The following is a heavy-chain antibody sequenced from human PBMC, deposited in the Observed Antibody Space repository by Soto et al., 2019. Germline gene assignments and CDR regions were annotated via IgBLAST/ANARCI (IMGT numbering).Heavy chain of an antibody. CDR3: ARVISNYVRYFDY. J-gene: IGHJ4*02. V-gene: IGHV1-3*01. D-gene: IGHD4-4*01. Sequence: AASVKVSCKASGYTFTSYAMHWVRQAPGQRLEWMGWINAGNGNTKYSQKFQGRVTITRDTSASTAYMELSSLRPEDAAVYYCARVISNYVRYFDYWGQGTLVTVSS. CDR1: GYTFTSYA. CDR2: INAGNGNT.